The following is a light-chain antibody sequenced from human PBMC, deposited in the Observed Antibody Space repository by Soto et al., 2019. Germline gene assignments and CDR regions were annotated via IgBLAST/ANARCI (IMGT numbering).Light chain of an antibody. J-gene: IGLJ3*02. CDR1: SSNIGSNT. V-gene: IGLV1-44*01. Sequence: QSVLTQAPSASGTPGQRVTMSCSGSSSNIGSNTVNWYQQLPGTAPKLLIYSNNQRPSGVPDRFSGSKSGTSASLAISGLQSEDEADYYCAAWDDSLNGWVFGGGTKLPVL. CDR3: AAWDDSLNGWV. CDR2: SNN.